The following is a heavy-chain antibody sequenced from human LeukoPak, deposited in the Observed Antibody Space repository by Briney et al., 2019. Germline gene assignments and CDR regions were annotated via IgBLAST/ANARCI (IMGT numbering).Heavy chain of an antibody. CDR3: ARHYVFVYGGSSFDY. CDR2: IYYSGST. Sequence: SETLSLTCTVSGGSISGYYWSWIRQPPGKGLEGIGDIYYSGSTNYNPSLRSRLTISVHTCKNQFSLKLSSVTAADTAVYYCARHYVFVYGGSSFDYWGQGTLVTVSS. CDR1: GGSISGYY. D-gene: IGHD2-8*01. J-gene: IGHJ4*02. V-gene: IGHV4-59*08.